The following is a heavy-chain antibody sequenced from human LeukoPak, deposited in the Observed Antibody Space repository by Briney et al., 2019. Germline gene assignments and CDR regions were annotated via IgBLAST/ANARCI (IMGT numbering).Heavy chain of an antibody. Sequence: GGSLRLSCAASGFTFSTFAMIWVRQSPGKGLEWVAFIRYDGRNKYYADSVKGRFTISRDNSKNTLYLQMNSLRAEDTAVYYCAKGPIYDILTGWRKTHNAFDIWGQGTMVTVSS. D-gene: IGHD3-9*01. V-gene: IGHV3-30*02. J-gene: IGHJ3*02. CDR2: IRYDGRNK. CDR1: GFTFSTFA. CDR3: AKGPIYDILTGWRKTHNAFDI.